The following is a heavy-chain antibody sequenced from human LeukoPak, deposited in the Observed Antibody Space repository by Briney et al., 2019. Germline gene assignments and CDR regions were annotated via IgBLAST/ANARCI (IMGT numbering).Heavy chain of an antibody. Sequence: ASVKVSCKVSGYTLTELSMHWVRQAPGKGLEWMGGFDPEDGETIYAQKFQGRVTMTEDTSTDTAYMELSSLRSEDTAVYYCATAHIDSSGYPNYYYYMDVWGKGTTVTVSS. CDR3: ATAHIDSSGYPNYYYYMDV. CDR2: FDPEDGET. D-gene: IGHD3-22*01. V-gene: IGHV1-24*01. CDR1: GYTLTELS. J-gene: IGHJ6*03.